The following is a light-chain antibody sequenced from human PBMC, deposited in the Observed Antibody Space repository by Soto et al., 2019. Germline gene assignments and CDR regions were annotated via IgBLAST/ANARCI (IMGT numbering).Light chain of an antibody. V-gene: IGKV3-15*01. CDR3: QQYNNWPWT. CDR2: GAS. CDR1: QSVSSSY. J-gene: IGKJ1*01. Sequence: EIVLTQSPGTLSLSPGEITTLYFRASQSVSSSYLAWYPQKPGQAPRLLIYGASTRATGIPARFSGSGSGTEFTLTISSLQSEDFAVYYCQQYNNWPWTFGQGTKVDIK.